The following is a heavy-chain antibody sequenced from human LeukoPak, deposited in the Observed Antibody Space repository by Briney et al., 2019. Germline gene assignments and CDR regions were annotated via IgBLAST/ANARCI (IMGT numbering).Heavy chain of an antibody. CDR2: RNPKSGNT. D-gene: IGHD3-22*01. CDR1: GYTFTRYD. J-gene: IGHJ6*03. CDR3: ARGVSSGYCYYYYYYMDV. Sequence: GASVKVSCKASGYTFTRYDIIWVGQATGKGLEWMGWRNPKSGNTGYAQKFKGRVTITGNTSISTAYMELSSLGSEDTAVYYCARGVSSGYCYYYYYYMDVWGKGTTVTVSS. V-gene: IGHV1-8*02.